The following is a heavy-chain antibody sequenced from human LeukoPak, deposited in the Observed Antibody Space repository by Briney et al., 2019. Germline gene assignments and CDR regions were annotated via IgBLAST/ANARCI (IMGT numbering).Heavy chain of an antibody. V-gene: IGHV1-2*04. CDR1: GYTFTGYY. D-gene: IGHD3-10*01. Sequence: GASVKVSCKASGYTFTGYYMHWVRQAPGQGLEWMGWINPNSGGTNYAQKFQGWVTMTRDTSISTAYMELSRLRSDDTAVYYCARTPPLNMVRGVMDAFDIWGQGTMVTVSS. CDR3: ARTPPLNMVRGVMDAFDI. CDR2: INPNSGGT. J-gene: IGHJ3*02.